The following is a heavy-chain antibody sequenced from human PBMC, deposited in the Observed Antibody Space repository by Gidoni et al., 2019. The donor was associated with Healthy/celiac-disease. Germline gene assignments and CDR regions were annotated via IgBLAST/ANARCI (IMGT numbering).Heavy chain of an antibody. V-gene: IGHV3-13*01. D-gene: IGHD4-17*01. CDR1: GFPFSSYD. CDR3: ARGPHYGTVTKTLDY. J-gene: IGHJ4*02. Sequence: EVQLVESGGGLVQPGGSLRLSCAASGFPFSSYDMHWVRQATGKGLELVSAIGTAGDTYYPGSVKGRFTISRENAKNSLYLQMNSLRAGDTAVYYCARGPHYGTVTKTLDYWGQGTLVTVSS. CDR2: IGTAGDT.